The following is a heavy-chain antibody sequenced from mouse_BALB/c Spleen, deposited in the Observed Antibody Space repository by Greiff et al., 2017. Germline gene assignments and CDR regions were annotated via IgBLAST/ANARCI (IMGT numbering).Heavy chain of an antibody. CDR2: IYPGNSYT. CDR3: TRSDGYYYAMDY. D-gene: IGHD2-3*01. J-gene: IGHJ4*01. V-gene: IGHV1-5*01. Sequence: VQLQQSGTVLARPGASVKMSCKASGYTFTSYWMHWVKQRPGQGLEWIGAIYPGNSYTSYNQKFKGKAKLTAVTSTSTAYMELSSLTNEDSAVYYCTRSDGYYYAMDYWGQGTSVTVSS. CDR1: GYTFTSYW.